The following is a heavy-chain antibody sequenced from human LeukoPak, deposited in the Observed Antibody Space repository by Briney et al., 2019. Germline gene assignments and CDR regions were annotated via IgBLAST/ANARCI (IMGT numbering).Heavy chain of an antibody. Sequence: GGSLRLSCAVSTFNLSDYTIHWVRQAPGKGLEWISYISPSDSSIYYADSVKGRFTVSRDSVKNSLYLHMSRLRTEDTAAYFCARDPRGYCTSSKCYYFSYMDVWGKGTTVTVSS. V-gene: IGHV3-48*04. CDR3: ARDPRGYCTSSKCYYFSYMDV. D-gene: IGHD2/OR15-2a*01. CDR1: TFNLSDYT. J-gene: IGHJ6*03. CDR2: ISPSDSSI.